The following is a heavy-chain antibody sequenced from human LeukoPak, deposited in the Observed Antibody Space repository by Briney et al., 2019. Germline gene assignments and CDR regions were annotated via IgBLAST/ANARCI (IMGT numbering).Heavy chain of an antibody. D-gene: IGHD1-26*01. V-gene: IGHV3-33*01. Sequence: GGSLRLSCAASRFTFSSYGMHWVRQAPGKGLEWVAVIWYDGSNEYYADSVKGRFTISRDNSKNTLYLQMNSLRVEDTAVYYCARESSGSYFFYWGQGTLVTVSS. CDR2: IWYDGSNE. J-gene: IGHJ4*02. CDR1: RFTFSSYG. CDR3: ARESSGSYFFY.